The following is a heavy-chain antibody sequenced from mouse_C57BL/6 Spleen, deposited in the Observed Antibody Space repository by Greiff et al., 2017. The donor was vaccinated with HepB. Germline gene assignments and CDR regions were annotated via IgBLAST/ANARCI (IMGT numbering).Heavy chain of an antibody. D-gene: IGHD2-3*01. J-gene: IGHJ4*01. Sequence: VQLQQSGPELVKPGASVKLSCKASGYTFTSYDINWVKQRPGQGLEWIGWIYPRDGSTKDNEKFKGKATLTVDTFSSTAYMELHSLTSEDSAVYFCARCGALYDGYYEDYYYAMDYWGQGTSVTVSS. V-gene: IGHV1-85*01. CDR2: IYPRDGST. CDR1: GYTFTSYD. CDR3: ARCGALYDGYYEDYYYAMDY.